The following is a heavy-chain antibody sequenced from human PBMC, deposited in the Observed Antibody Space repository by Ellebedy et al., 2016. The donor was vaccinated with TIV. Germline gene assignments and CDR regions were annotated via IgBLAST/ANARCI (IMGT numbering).Heavy chain of an antibody. CDR3: ATWPSGDAPLDY. Sequence: GESLKISCAASEFTFSDYYMSWIRQAPGMGLEWVAYISTSGSTRYYADSVKGRFTISRDNAKNTLYLQMNSLRAEDTAVYYCATWPSGDAPLDYWGQGSLVTVSS. J-gene: IGHJ4*02. V-gene: IGHV3-11*04. CDR1: EFTFSDYY. D-gene: IGHD4-17*01. CDR2: ISTSGSTR.